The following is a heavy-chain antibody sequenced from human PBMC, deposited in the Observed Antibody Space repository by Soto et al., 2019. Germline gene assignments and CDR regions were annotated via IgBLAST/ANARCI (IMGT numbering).Heavy chain of an antibody. V-gene: IGHV1-69*13. CDR1: GGTFSSYA. CDR3: AYTVCHGRGSPAFDS. D-gene: IGHD2-2*02. CDR2: IIPIFGAA. J-gene: IGHJ4*02. Sequence: SVKVSCKASGGTFSSYAISWVRQAPGQGLEWMGGIIPIFGAANYAQKFQGRVTITADESTSTAYMELSSLRSEDTAVYYCAYTVCHGRGSPAFDSLGQGDLLTVSA.